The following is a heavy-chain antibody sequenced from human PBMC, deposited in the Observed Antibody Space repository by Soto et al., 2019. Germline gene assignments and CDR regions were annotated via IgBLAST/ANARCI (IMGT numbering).Heavy chain of an antibody. CDR2: ISYDGSNK. CDR1: GFTFSSYA. V-gene: IGHV3-30-3*01. J-gene: IGHJ4*02. D-gene: IGHD6-19*01. Sequence: QVHLVESGGGVVQPGRSLRLSCAASGFTFSSYAMHWVRQAPGKGLEWVAVISYDGSNKYYADSVKGRFTISRDNSKNTLYLQMNSLRAEDTAVYYCAREVGQWLALDYWGQGTLVTVSS. CDR3: AREVGQWLALDY.